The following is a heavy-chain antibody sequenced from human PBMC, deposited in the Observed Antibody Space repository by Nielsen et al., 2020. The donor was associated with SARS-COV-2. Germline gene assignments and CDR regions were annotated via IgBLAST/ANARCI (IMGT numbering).Heavy chain of an antibody. V-gene: IGHV4-34*01. CDR2: INHSGNT. D-gene: IGHD3-10*01. Sequence: SETLSLTCAVYGGSFSGYYWNWIRQSPGTGLQWIGEINHSGNTDYNPSLKSRVTMSVDTSKNQFSLKLTSVTAADTAVYYCARAPSGQTFLFRERGEAFDVWGQGTTVTVSS. CDR1: GGSFSGYY. J-gene: IGHJ3*01. CDR3: ARAPSGQTFLFRERGEAFDV.